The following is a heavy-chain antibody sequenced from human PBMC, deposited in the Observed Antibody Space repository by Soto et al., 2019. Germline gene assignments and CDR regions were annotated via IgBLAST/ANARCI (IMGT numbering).Heavy chain of an antibody. D-gene: IGHD3-9*01. V-gene: IGHV1-69*01. CDR2: IIPIFGTP. CDR1: GGTFSSYA. J-gene: IGHJ4*02. CDR3: AEGYDILTGYYGPLDY. Sequence: QVPLVQSGAEVKKPGSSVKVSCKASGGTFSSYAISWVRQAPGQGLEWMGGIIPIFGTPNYAQKFQGRVTITADESTSTAYIELSSLRSEATAVYYCAEGYDILTGYYGPLDYWGQRTLVTVSS.